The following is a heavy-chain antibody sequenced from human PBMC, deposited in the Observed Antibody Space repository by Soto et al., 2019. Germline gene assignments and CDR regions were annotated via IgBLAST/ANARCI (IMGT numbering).Heavy chain of an antibody. CDR1: GFTFSSYG. V-gene: IGHV3-30*18. J-gene: IGHJ4*02. CDR2: ISYDGSNN. D-gene: IGHD3-22*01. CDR3: AKDEYYYDSSGYYDY. Sequence: QVQLVESGGGVVQPGRSLRLSCAASGFTFSSYGMHWVRQAPGKGLEWVAVISYDGSNNYYADSVKGRFTISRDNSKNTLYLQMNSLRAEDTAVYYCAKDEYYYDSSGYYDYWGQGTLVTVSS.